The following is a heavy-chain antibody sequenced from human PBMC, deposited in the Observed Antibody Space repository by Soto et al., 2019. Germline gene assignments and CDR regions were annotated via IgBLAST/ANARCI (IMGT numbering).Heavy chain of an antibody. V-gene: IGHV1-46*01. CDR2: INPSGGST. J-gene: IGHJ3*02. CDR1: GYTFTGYY. CDR3: ALVVPAAHDAFDI. Sequence: ASVKVSCKASGYTFTGYYMHWVRQAPGQGLEWMGIINPSGGSTSYAQKFQGRVTMTRDTSTSTVYMELSSLRSEDTAVYYCALVVPAAHDAFDIWGQGTMVTVSS. D-gene: IGHD2-2*01.